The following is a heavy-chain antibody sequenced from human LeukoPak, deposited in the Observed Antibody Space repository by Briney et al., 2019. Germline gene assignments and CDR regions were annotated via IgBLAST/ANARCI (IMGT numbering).Heavy chain of an antibody. CDR2: FDPEDGET. Sequence: ASVKVSCKVSGYTLTELSMHWVRQAPGKGLEWMGGFDPEDGETIYAQKFQGRVTMPEDTSTDTAYMELSSLRSEDTAVYYCATLIAVAGFDYWGQGTLVTVSS. V-gene: IGHV1-24*01. J-gene: IGHJ4*02. CDR1: GYTLTELS. D-gene: IGHD6-19*01. CDR3: ATLIAVAGFDY.